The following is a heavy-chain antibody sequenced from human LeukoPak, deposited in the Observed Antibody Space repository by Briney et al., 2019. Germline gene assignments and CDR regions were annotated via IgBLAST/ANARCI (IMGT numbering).Heavy chain of an antibody. CDR1: GGSISSSSYY. J-gene: IGHJ1*01. CDR2: IYYSGST. V-gene: IGHV4-39*01. D-gene: IGHD3-3*02. CDR3: ARQSPRSIFGVSTPVAY. Sequence: PSETLSLTCTVSGGSISSSSYYWGWIRQPPGKGLEWIGSIYYSGSTYYNPSLKSRVTISVDTAKNQFSLKLSSVTAADTAVYYCARQSPRSIFGVSTPVAYWGQGTLVTVSS.